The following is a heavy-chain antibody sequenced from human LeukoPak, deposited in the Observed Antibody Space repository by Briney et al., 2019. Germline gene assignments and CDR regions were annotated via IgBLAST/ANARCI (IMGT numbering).Heavy chain of an antibody. D-gene: IGHD2-21*01. J-gene: IGHJ4*02. CDR3: ASGLGGNYPGK. CDR2: INPKSGGT. Sequence: WASVTVSCKGSGYTFTAYNMDWVRQAPGQGLEWMGRINPKSGGTNYAQKFQGRVTMTGDTSISTAHMELSGLTSDDTAVYYCASGLGGNYPGKWGPGTQVTASS. CDR1: GYTFTAYN. V-gene: IGHV1-2*02.